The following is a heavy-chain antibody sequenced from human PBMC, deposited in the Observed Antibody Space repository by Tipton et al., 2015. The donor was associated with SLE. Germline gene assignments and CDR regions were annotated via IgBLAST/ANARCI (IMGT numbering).Heavy chain of an antibody. D-gene: IGHD2-2*01. V-gene: IGHV4-31*03. J-gene: IGHJ5*02. CDR1: GASISSGGFY. CDR2: VYYSGST. Sequence: TLSLTCTVSGASISSGGFYWSWIRQRPGKGLEWIGYVYYSGSTYYNPSLKSRVAMSVDTSKNHFSLNLNSVTAADTAVYYCARSGALVPAAITWLDPWGQGTLVTVSS. CDR3: ARSGALVPAAITWLDP.